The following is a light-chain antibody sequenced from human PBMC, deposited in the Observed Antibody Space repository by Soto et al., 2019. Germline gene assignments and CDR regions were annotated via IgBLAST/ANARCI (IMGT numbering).Light chain of an antibody. CDR1: QSVSSN. CDR2: GAS. CDR3: QQYNNWPLT. Sequence: EIVLTQSPATLSVSPGERATLSCRASQSVSSNLAWYQQKPGQAPRLLIYGASTRATGIPDRFSGSGSGTECTLTISSLQSEDFAVYYCQQYNNWPLTFGGGTKVEIK. J-gene: IGKJ4*01. V-gene: IGKV3-15*01.